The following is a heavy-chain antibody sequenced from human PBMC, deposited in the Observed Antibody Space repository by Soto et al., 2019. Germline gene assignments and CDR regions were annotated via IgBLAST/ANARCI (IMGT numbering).Heavy chain of an antibody. CDR1: W. CDR3: ARTKAVVVSEDSFDI. J-gene: IGHJ3*02. V-gene: IGHV5-51*01. CDR2: IYPGDSDT. Sequence: WGRRVLKKHGKGLEWMGIIYPGDSDTRYSPSFQGQVTISADKSISTAYLQWSSLKASDTAMYYFARTKAVVVSEDSFDIWGQGQSLPSPQ. D-gene: IGHD2-15*01.